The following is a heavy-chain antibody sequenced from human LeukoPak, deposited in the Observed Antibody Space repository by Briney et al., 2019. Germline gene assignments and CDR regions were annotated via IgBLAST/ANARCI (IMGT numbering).Heavy chain of an antibody. Sequence: GGSLRLSCAASGFTFSSYWMHWVRQAPGKGLVWVSRINSDGSSTSYADSVKGRFTISRDNAKNTLHLQMNSLRAEDTAVYYCAILNVYYYDSSGYSTRWGQGTLVTVSS. J-gene: IGHJ4*02. D-gene: IGHD3-22*01. CDR3: AILNVYYYDSSGYSTR. CDR1: GFTFSSYW. CDR2: INSDGSST. V-gene: IGHV3-74*01.